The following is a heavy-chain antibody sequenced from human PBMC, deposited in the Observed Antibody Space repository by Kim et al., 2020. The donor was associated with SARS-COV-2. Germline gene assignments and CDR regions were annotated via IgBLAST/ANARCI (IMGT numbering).Heavy chain of an antibody. CDR1: GYTFANFG. V-gene: IGHV1-18*01. CDR3: ARDNYGKSDLNYYYHGMDV. D-gene: IGHD3-10*01. J-gene: IGHJ6*02. CDR2: ISPYNGKT. Sequence: ASVKVSCKASGYTFANFGVSWLRQAPGQGPEWMGWISPYNGKTIYSEKFRGRVTLTTDTSTSTAYMELGSLGPNDTAVFYCARDNYGKSDLNYYYHGMDVWGQGTTVTVSS.